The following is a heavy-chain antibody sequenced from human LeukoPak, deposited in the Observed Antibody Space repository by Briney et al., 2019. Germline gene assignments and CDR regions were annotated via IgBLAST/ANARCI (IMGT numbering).Heavy chain of an antibody. CDR2: IYHSGST. CDR3: ARALLSQLWLLIDY. V-gene: IGHV4-39*07. J-gene: IGHJ4*02. D-gene: IGHD5-18*01. Sequence: SETLSLTCTVSGGSISSSSYYWGWIRQPPGKGLEWIGSIYHSGSTNYNPSLKSRVTISVDKSKNQFSLKLSSVTAADTAVYYCARALLSQLWLLIDYWGQGTLVTVSS. CDR1: GGSISSSSYY.